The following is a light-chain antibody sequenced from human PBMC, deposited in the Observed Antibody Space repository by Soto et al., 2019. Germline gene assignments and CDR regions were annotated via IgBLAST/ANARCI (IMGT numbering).Light chain of an antibody. CDR1: NGIGIY. CDR2: GAS. V-gene: IGKV1-16*01. J-gene: IGKJ1*01. CDR3: QHYHSYPWT. Sequence: DIQMTQSPSSLSASVGDRVIISCRPSNGIGIYLAWFQYKPGKAPKSLIFGASTLQAGVPSRFSGSASETESGTEYSLIISALQPEDVGTYYCQHYHSYPWTFGQGTTVDIK.